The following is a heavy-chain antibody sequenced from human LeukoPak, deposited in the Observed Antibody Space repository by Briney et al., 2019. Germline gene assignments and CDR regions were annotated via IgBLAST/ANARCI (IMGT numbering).Heavy chain of an antibody. D-gene: IGHD3-22*01. J-gene: IGHJ5*02. CDR2: IYYSGST. CDR3: ARHYYDSSGLNWFDP. CDR1: GGSISSSSYY. Sequence: PSETLSLTCTVSGGSISSSSYYWGWIRQPLGKGLEWIGSIYYSGSTYYNPSLKSRVTISVDTSKNQFSLKLSSVTAADTAVYYCARHYYDSSGLNWFDPWGQGTLVTVSS. V-gene: IGHV4-39*01.